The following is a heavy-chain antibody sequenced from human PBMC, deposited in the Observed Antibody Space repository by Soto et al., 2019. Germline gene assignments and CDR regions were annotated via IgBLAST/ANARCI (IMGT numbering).Heavy chain of an antibody. J-gene: IGHJ5*02. CDR1: GYTFTSYY. CDR2: INPSGGST. D-gene: IGHD3-3*01. CDR3: ARGSITIFGVVLNWFDP. V-gene: IGHV1-46*01. Sequence: ASVKVSCKASGYTFTSYYMHWVRQAPGQGLEWMGIINPSGGSTSYAQKFQGRVTMTRDTSTGTVYMELSSLRSEDTAVYYCARGSITIFGVVLNWFDPWGQGTLVTVSS.